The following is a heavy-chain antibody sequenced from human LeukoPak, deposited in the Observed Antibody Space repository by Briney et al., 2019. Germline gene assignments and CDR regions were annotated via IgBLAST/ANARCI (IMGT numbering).Heavy chain of an antibody. J-gene: IGHJ6*02. CDR1: GFTFSDYY. CDR2: ISSSGSTI. Sequence: GGSLRLSCAASGFTFSDYYMSWIRQAPGKGLGWVSYISSSGSTIYYADSVKGRFTISRDNAKNSLYLQMNSLRAEDTAVYYCARVKVGVGQYYYYYYGMDVWGQGTTVTVSS. CDR3: ARVKVGVGQYYYYYYGMDV. V-gene: IGHV3-11*01. D-gene: IGHD3-10*01.